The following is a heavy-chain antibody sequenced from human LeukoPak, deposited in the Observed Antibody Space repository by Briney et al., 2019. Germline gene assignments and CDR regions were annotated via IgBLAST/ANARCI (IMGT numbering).Heavy chain of an antibody. D-gene: IGHD6-6*01. Sequence: PSETLSLTCAVYGGSFSGYYWSWIRQPPGKGLEWIGEINHSGSTNYNPSLKSRVTISVDTSKNQFSLRLSSVTAADTAVYCCARGRPIRYWGQGTLVTVSS. CDR1: GGSFSGYY. CDR3: ARGRPIRY. V-gene: IGHV4-34*01. J-gene: IGHJ4*02. CDR2: INHSGST.